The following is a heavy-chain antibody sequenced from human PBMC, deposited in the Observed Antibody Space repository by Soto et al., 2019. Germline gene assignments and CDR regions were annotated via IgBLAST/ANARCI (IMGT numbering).Heavy chain of an antibody. Sequence: EVQLLESVGGLVQPGGSLRLSCAASGFTFSMSAMSWVRQAPGKGLEWVSTTGLNGRTTYYADSVKGRFTVSRDNSKNTLDLQMNSLRAEDTAVYYCATVHSTSRSFDYWGQGTLVTVSS. J-gene: IGHJ4*02. D-gene: IGHD6-6*01. CDR2: TGLNGRTT. CDR1: GFTFSMSA. V-gene: IGHV3-23*01. CDR3: ATVHSTSRSFDY.